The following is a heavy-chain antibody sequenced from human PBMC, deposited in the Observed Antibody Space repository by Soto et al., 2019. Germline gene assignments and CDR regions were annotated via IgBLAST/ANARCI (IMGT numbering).Heavy chain of an antibody. CDR3: AHRKRDGVVVVAADKSSQPSAFDY. D-gene: IGHD2-15*01. CDR2: IYWDDDK. J-gene: IGHJ4*02. V-gene: IGHV2-5*02. CDR1: GFSLSTSGVG. Sequence: QITLKESGPTLVKPIQTLTLTCTFSGFSLSTSGVGVGWIRQPPGKALEWLALIYWDDDKRYSPSLKSRLTIAKDTSKNQVVLTMTNMDPVDTATYYCAHRKRDGVVVVAADKSSQPSAFDYWGQGTLVTVSS.